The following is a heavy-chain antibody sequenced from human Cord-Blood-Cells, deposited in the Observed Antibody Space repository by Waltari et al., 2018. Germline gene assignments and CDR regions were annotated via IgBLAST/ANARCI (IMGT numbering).Heavy chain of an antibody. CDR1: GYTFTSYG. J-gene: IGHJ5*02. CDR3: ARDGGVLAARNWFDP. CDR2: SSAYNGHT. Sequence: QVQLVESGAEVKTPGAPVKVSCKASGYTFTSYGISWVREAPGHGLEWMGWSSAYNGHTNYAQKLQGRVTMTTDTSTSTAYRELRSLRSDDTAVYYCARDGGVLAARNWFDPWGQGTLVTVSS. V-gene: IGHV1-18*01. D-gene: IGHD6-6*01.